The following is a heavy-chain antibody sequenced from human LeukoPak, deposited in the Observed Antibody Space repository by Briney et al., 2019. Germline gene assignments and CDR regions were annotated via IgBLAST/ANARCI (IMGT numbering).Heavy chain of an antibody. CDR2: INSDDSRT. D-gene: IGHD4-17*01. V-gene: IGHV3-74*01. CDR1: GFTFSAFW. Sequence: GGSLRLSCAASGFTFSAFWMHWVRQAPGKGLVWVSRINSDDSRTTYADSVKGRFTISRDNAKNTLYLQMNSLRAEDTAVYYCARIGNGDSFDYWGQGTLVTVSS. J-gene: IGHJ4*02. CDR3: ARIGNGDSFDY.